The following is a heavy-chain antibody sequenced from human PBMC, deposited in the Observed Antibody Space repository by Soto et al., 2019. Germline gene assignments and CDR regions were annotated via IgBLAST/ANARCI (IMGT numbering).Heavy chain of an antibody. CDR3: VHRPHFSGSRYWIGYFDY. J-gene: IGHJ4*02. V-gene: IGHV2-5*01. Sequence: SGPTLVNPTQTLTLTCTFSGFSLTASGVGVGWVRQPPGKALEWLALVYWSDDKLYSPSLKSRLTISKDTSRNQVVLAMTNMDPVDTATYYCVHRPHFSGSRYWIGYFDYWGQGALVTVSS. CDR2: VYWSDDK. D-gene: IGHD1-26*01. CDR1: GFSLTASGVG.